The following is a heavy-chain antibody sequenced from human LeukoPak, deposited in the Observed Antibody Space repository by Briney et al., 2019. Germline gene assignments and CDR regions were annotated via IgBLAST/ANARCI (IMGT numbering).Heavy chain of an antibody. V-gene: IGHV3-30*02. CDR3: AREGGTIEIGEFDY. J-gene: IGHJ4*02. D-gene: IGHD3-16*02. CDR2: IQYDGSEK. CDR1: GLTFTFSTSG. Sequence: PGGSLRPSCAASGLTFTFSTSGIHWVRQAPGKGLEGVAFIQYDGSEKYYADSVKGRCTTSRDSSKNTVYLQMNSLTGEDTAIYYCAREGGTIEIGEFDYWGQGTLVTVSS.